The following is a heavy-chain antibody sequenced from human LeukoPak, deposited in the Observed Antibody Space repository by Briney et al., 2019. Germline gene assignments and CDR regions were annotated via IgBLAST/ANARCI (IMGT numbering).Heavy chain of an antibody. CDR3: AKGYYDYVWGSYYFDY. CDR1: GFTFSSYA. Sequence: GGSLRLSCAASGFTFSSYAMSWVRQAPGKGLEWVSAISGSGGSTYHADSVKGRFTISRDNSRDTLYLQMNSLRAEDTAVYYCAKGYYDYVWGSYYFDYWGQGTLVTVSS. CDR2: ISGSGGST. V-gene: IGHV3-23*01. J-gene: IGHJ4*02. D-gene: IGHD3-16*01.